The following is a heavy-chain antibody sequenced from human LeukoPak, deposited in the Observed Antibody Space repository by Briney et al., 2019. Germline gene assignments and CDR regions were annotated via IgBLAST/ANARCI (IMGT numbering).Heavy chain of an antibody. CDR1: GFTFSDYY. D-gene: IGHD4-11*01. CDR3: AREGVMTTVTLDY. CDR2: ISSSGTTI. V-gene: IGHV3-11*04. J-gene: IGHJ4*02. Sequence: SGGSLRLSCADSGFTFSDYYMSWIRQASGKGLEWVSYISSSGTTIYYADSVKGRFTISRDNAKNSLFLQMNSLRAEDTAVYYCAREGVMTTVTLDYWGQGTLVTVSS.